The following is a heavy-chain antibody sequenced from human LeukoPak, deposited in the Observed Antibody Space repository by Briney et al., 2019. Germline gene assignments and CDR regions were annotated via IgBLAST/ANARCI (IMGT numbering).Heavy chain of an antibody. D-gene: IGHD2-21*01. V-gene: IGHV3-7*01. Sequence: GGSLRLSCGASGFTLSSYWMSWVRQAPGKGLEWLANIKQQGSEKYYVDSVKGRFTISRDDAKNSLYLQMNSLRAEDTAVYYCARLWPVDYWGQGTLVTVSS. CDR1: GFTLSSYW. CDR2: IKQQGSEK. J-gene: IGHJ4*02. CDR3: ARLWPVDY.